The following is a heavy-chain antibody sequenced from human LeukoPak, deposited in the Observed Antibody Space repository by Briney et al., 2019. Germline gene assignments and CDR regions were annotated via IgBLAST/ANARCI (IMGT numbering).Heavy chain of an antibody. CDR1: GGSISSHY. CDR3: ARHRLGIRDFDC. Sequence: SSETLSLTCTVSGGSISSHYWSWIRQPPGKELEWIGFIFASGITNYNPSLKSRVTISVDTSNSQFSLKLSSVTAADTAVYYCARHRLGIRDFDCWGQGTLVTVSS. V-gene: IGHV4-4*09. D-gene: IGHD1-26*01. J-gene: IGHJ4*02. CDR2: IFASGIT.